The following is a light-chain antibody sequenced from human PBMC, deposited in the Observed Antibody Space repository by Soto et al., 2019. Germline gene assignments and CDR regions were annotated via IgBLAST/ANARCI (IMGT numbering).Light chain of an antibody. V-gene: IGKV1-12*01. CDR3: QQGYSFPFT. CDR1: QDIRSW. Sequence: DIQMTQSPSSVPASVGDRVTITCRASQDIRSWLAWYQQKPGKAPDLLIYAASSLQSEVPSRFSGSGSGTHFTLTINGLQPEDFATYYCQQGYSFPFTFGPGTKVD. J-gene: IGKJ3*01. CDR2: AAS.